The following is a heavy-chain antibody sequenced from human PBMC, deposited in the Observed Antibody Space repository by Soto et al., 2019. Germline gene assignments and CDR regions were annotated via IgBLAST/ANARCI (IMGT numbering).Heavy chain of an antibody. Sequence: ASVKVSCKASGYTFTGYYMHWVRQAPGQGLEWMGWINPNSGDTNYAQKFQGWVTMTRDTSISTAYMELSRLRSDDTAVYYCARDPALLWFGELLSGYYGMDVWGQGTTVTVS. V-gene: IGHV1-2*04. J-gene: IGHJ6*02. D-gene: IGHD3-10*01. CDR1: GYTFTGYY. CDR2: INPNSGDT. CDR3: ARDPALLWFGELLSGYYGMDV.